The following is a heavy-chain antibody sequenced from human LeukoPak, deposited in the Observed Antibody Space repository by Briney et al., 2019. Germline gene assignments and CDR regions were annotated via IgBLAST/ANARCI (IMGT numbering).Heavy chain of an antibody. CDR1: NGSISSYY. J-gene: IGHJ6*02. CDR3: ARMYDGYYYYGMDV. V-gene: IGHV4-59*01. Sequence: PSETLSLTCTISNGSISSYYWSWIRQPPGRGLEWIGYMYYTGSPTYNPSLKSRVTLSVDTSKNQFFLNLSSVTAADTAMYYCARMYDGYYYYGMDVWGQGTTVTVSS. D-gene: IGHD1-1*01. CDR2: MYYTGSP.